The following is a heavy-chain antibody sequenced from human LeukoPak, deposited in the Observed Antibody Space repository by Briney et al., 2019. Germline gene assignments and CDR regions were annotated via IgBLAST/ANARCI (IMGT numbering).Heavy chain of an antibody. V-gene: IGHV3-7*01. CDR1: GFTLSSYW. CDR3: ATAGDF. D-gene: IGHD1-14*01. J-gene: IGHJ4*02. CDR2: IKEDGSEK. Sequence: GGSLRLSCAASGFTLSSYWMSWVRQAPGKGLEWVANIKEDGSEKYYVDSVKGRFTISRDNAKNSLYLQMNSLRVEDTAVYYCATAGDFWGQGTLVTVSS.